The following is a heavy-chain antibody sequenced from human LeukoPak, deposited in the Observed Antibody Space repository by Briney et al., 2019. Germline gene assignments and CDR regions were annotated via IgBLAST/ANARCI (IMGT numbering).Heavy chain of an antibody. CDR1: GFTFSSYS. V-gene: IGHV3-21*01. J-gene: IGHJ6*02. CDR3: AREGGSQTQVVAAYYYYGMDV. CDR2: ISSSSSYI. Sequence: GGSLRLSCAASGFTFSSYSMNWVRQAPGKGLEWVSSISSSSSYIYYADSVKGRFTISRDNAKNSLYLQMNSLRAEDTAVYYCAREGGSQTQVVAAYYYYGMDVWGQGTTVTVSS. D-gene: IGHD2-15*01.